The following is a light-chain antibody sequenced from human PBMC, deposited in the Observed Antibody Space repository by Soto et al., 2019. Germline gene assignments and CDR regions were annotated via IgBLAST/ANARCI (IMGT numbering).Light chain of an antibody. CDR1: SSDIGGYNY. Sequence: QSALTQPPSASGSPGQSVTISCTGTSSDIGGYNYVYWYQHHPGKAPKLMIYDVSARPSGVPDRFSGSKSGNTASLTVSGLQAEDEADYYCSSYAGNNNVIFGGGTKLTVL. J-gene: IGLJ2*01. V-gene: IGLV2-8*01. CDR2: DVS. CDR3: SSYAGNNNVI.